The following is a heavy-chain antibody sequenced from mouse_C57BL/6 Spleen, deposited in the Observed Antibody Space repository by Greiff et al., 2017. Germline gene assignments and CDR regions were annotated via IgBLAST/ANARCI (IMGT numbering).Heavy chain of an antibody. D-gene: IGHD2-4*01. Sequence: VMLVESGPGLVAPSQCLSITCTVSGFSLTGYGVSWVRQPPGKGLEWLGVIWGDGSTNYHSAPIARLSIKKDNAKSQVYLKLNSLQTDDTATYYCAEPGYDYVWFAYWGQGTLVTVSA. CDR2: IWGDGST. J-gene: IGHJ3*01. CDR3: AEPGYDYVWFAY. V-gene: IGHV2-3*01. CDR1: GFSLTGYG.